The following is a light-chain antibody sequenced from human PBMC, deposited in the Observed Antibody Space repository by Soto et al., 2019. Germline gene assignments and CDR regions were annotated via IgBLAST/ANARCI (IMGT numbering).Light chain of an antibody. CDR2: RNH. Sequence: QSVLTQSPSASGTPGQRVTISCSGSTSNIGTYAVNWYQQLPGTAPTLLIFRNHQRPAGVPDRFSGSKSGTSASLAISGPQSADEADYYCAAWDGSLRAVVFGGGTKVTVL. CDR1: TSNIGTYA. J-gene: IGLJ2*01. CDR3: AAWDGSLRAVV. V-gene: IGLV1-44*01.